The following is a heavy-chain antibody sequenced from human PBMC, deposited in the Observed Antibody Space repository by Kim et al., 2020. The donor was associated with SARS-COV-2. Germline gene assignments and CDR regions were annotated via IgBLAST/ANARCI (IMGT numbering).Heavy chain of an antibody. J-gene: IGHJ4*02. CDR3: ARHFGWTWSGYLFDY. D-gene: IGHD3-3*01. V-gene: IGHV4-59*08. Sequence: PSLKSRVPISVDTSKNQFSLKLSSVTAADTAVYYCARHFGWTWSGYLFDYWGQGTLVTVSS.